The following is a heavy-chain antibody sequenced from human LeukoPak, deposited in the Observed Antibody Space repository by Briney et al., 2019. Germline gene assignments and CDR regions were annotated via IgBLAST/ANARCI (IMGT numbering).Heavy chain of an antibody. V-gene: IGHV4-34*01. CDR3: ARVKRGGAKY. J-gene: IGHJ4*02. CDR1: GGSFSGDY. Sequence: SETLALTCAVYGGSFSGDYRTWTRQPPGKGLEWIGEINYSGSTNYNPSLKSRVTISVDTSKNQFSLKLSSVTAADTAIYYCARVKRGGAKYWGQGALVTVSS. CDR2: INYSGST.